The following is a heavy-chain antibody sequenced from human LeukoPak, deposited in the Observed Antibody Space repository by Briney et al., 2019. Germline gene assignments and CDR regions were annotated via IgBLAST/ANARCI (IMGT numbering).Heavy chain of an antibody. CDR2: IKQDGSEK. CDR3: AANGGPFDY. D-gene: IGHD4-23*01. Sequence: PGGSLRLSCAASGFTFSSYWMSWVRQAPGKGLEWVANIKQDGSEKYYGDSVKGRFTISRDNAKNSVHLQMNRLRVEDTAVYYCAANGGPFDYWGQGTLVSVSS. J-gene: IGHJ4*02. CDR1: GFTFSSYW. V-gene: IGHV3-7*05.